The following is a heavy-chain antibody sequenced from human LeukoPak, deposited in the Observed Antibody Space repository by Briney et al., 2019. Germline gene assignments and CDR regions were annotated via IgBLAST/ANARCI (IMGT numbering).Heavy chain of an antibody. V-gene: IGHV4-39*01. D-gene: IGHD6-13*01. CDR3: ARLRIRIAAAGLHFDY. J-gene: IGHJ4*02. CDR1: GGSISSYY. CDR2: IYYSGST. Sequence: PSETLSLTCTVSGGSISSYYWGWIRQPPGKGLEWIGSIYYSGSTYCNPSLKSRVTISVDTSKNQFSLKLSSVTAADTAVYYCARLRIRIAAAGLHFDYWGQGTLVTVSS.